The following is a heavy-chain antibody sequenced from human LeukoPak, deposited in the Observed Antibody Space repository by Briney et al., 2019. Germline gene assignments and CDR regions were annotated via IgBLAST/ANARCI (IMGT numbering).Heavy chain of an antibody. J-gene: IGHJ4*02. CDR2: INHSGST. Sequence: PSETLSLTCSVSGGSISSSPYYWGWIRQPPGKGLEWIGEINHSGSTNYNPSLKSRVTISVDTSKNQFSLKLSSVTAADTAVYYCARGRQVLSLFEQWLVQNTGYYFDYWGQGTLVTVSS. D-gene: IGHD6-19*01. CDR3: ARGRQVLSLFEQWLVQNTGYYFDY. CDR1: GGSISSSPYY. V-gene: IGHV4-39*07.